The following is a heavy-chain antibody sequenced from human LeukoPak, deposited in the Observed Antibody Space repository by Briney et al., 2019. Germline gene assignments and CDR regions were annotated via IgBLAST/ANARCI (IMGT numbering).Heavy chain of an antibody. CDR3: ARIITAMPDY. Sequence: SETLSLTCAVSGGSISSSNWWSWVRQPPGKRLEWIGSIYQSGNTYYNPSLKSRVIISLDTSKNQFSLKLSSVTAADTAMYYCARIITAMPDYWGQGTLVTVSS. J-gene: IGHJ4*02. D-gene: IGHD5-18*01. CDR2: IYQSGNT. V-gene: IGHV4-4*02. CDR1: GGSISSSNW.